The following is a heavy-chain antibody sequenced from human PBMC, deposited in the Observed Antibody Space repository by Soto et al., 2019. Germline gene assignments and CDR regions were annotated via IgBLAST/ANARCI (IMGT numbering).Heavy chain of an antibody. V-gene: IGHV1-69*13. CDR3: ARENSGSHYAFDI. Sequence: SVKVSCKASGGTFSSYAISWVRQAPGQGLEWMGGIIPIFGTANYAQKFQGRVTITADESTSTAYMELSSLRSEDTAVYHCARENSGSHYAFDIWGQGTMVTVSS. J-gene: IGHJ3*02. CDR1: GGTFSSYA. D-gene: IGHD1-26*01. CDR2: IIPIFGTA.